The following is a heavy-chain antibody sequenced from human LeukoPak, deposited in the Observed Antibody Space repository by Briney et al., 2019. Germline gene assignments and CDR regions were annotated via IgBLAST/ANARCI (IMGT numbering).Heavy chain of an antibody. Sequence: GGSLRLSCAASGFAFSSYGMYWVRQTADKGLEWVAYIRRDGTYVNYADSVRGRFTISRDNSKNTLSRQMNNLRVEDTAGYYCASGGPTRGSLDFWGQGTMVSVSS. CDR2: IRRDGTYV. D-gene: IGHD1-26*01. J-gene: IGHJ4*02. CDR3: ASGGPTRGSLDF. V-gene: IGHV3-30*02. CDR1: GFAFSSYG.